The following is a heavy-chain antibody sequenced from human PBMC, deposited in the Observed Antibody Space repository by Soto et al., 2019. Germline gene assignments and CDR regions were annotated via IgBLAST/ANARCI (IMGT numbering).Heavy chain of an antibody. V-gene: IGHV3-21*01. CDR3: SRDGEVGLAFDI. D-gene: IGHD3-3*01. Sequence: GGSLRLSCAASGFTFSSYSMNWVRQAPGKGLEWVSSISSSSSYIYYADSVKGRFTISRDNDKNSLYLQMNSLRAEDTAVYYCSRDGEVGLAFDIWGQGTLVTVSS. CDR2: ISSSSSYI. J-gene: IGHJ3*02. CDR1: GFTFSSYS.